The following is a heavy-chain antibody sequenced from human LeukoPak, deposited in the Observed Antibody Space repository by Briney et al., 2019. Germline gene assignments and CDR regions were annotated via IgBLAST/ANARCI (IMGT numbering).Heavy chain of an antibody. CDR1: GFTFSDYY. CDR3: ARDSQVDYDFWSGLKGVDY. J-gene: IGHJ4*02. D-gene: IGHD3-3*01. V-gene: IGHV3-11*01. CDR2: ISSSGSTI. Sequence: GGSLRLSCAASGFTFSDYYTSWIRQAPGKGLEWVSYISSSGSTIYYADSVKGRFTISRDNAKNSLYLQMNSLRAEDTAVYYCARDSQVDYDFWSGLKGVDYWGQGTLVTVSS.